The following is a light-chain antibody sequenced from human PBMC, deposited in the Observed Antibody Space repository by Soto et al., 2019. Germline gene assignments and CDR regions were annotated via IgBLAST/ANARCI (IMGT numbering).Light chain of an antibody. J-gene: IGLJ2*01. CDR1: SSDLGSYDL. CDR2: GVN. CDR3: CSYAGSRPDVDVV. V-gene: IGLV2-23*02. Sequence: QSALTQSASVSGSPGQSITISCTGTSSDLGSYDLVSWYQKHPGKAPRLMIYGVNKRPSGVSNRFSGSKSGNTASLTISGLQAEDEADYYCCSYAGSRPDVDVVFGGGTKLTVL.